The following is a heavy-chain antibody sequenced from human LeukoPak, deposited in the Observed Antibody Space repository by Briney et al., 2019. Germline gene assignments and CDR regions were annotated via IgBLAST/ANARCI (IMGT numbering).Heavy chain of an antibody. Sequence: SETLSLTCAVYGGSFSGYYWSWIRQPPGKGLEWMGEINHSGSTNYNPSLKSRVTISVDTSKNQYSLRLSSVTAADTAVYYCARVTGYMTEDYFDYWGQGTLITVSS. J-gene: IGHJ4*02. CDR2: INHSGST. D-gene: IGHD6-13*01. V-gene: IGHV4-34*01. CDR1: GGSFSGYY. CDR3: ARVTGYMTEDYFDY.